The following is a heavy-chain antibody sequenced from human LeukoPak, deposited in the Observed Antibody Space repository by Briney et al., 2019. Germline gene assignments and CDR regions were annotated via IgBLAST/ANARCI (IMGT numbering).Heavy chain of an antibody. D-gene: IGHD6-13*01. CDR3: AKRQYSSSWYYPQFDY. Sequence: PGGSLRLSCAASGFTFSSYAMSWVRQAPGKGPEWVSAISGSGGSTYYADSVKGRFTISRDNSRNTLYLQMNSLRAEDTAVYYCAKRQYSSSWYYPQFDYWGQGTLVTVSS. J-gene: IGHJ4*02. CDR2: ISGSGGST. V-gene: IGHV3-23*01. CDR1: GFTFSSYA.